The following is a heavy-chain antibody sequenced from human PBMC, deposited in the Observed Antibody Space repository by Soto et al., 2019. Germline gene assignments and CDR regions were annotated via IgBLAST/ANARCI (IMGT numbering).Heavy chain of an antibody. J-gene: IGHJ3*02. CDR1: GGTFSSYA. V-gene: IGHV1-69*13. CDR2: IIPIFGTA. D-gene: IGHD2-2*01. Sequence: SVKVSCKASGGTFSSYAISWVRQAPGQGLEWMGGIIPIFGTANYAQKFQGRVTITADESTGTAYMELSSLRSEDTAVYYCASTLGYCSSTSCYDDAFDIWGQGTMVT. CDR3: ASTLGYCSSTSCYDDAFDI.